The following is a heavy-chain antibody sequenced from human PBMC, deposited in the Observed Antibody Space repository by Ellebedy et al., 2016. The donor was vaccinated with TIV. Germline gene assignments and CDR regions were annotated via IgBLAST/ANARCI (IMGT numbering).Heavy chain of an antibody. Sequence: GESLKISCAASGFSFSANDMHWVRQAPGKGLEWVALVCFDGINKYYGDSVKGRFTISRDNSKNTLFLQMNSLRAEDTAVYYCAKPYDILISPFHHWGQGTLVTVSS. CDR1: GFSFSAND. CDR3: AKPYDILISPFHH. D-gene: IGHD3-9*01. CDR2: VCFDGINK. J-gene: IGHJ1*01. V-gene: IGHV3-33*06.